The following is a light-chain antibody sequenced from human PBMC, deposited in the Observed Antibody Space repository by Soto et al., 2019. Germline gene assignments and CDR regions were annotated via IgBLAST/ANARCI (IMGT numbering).Light chain of an antibody. Sequence: QSVLTQPRSVSGSPGQSVTISCTGTSSDVGGYHSVSWYQQYPDRAPKFIIYDVSKRPSGVPDRFSGSKSGNTASLTISGLQAEDEADYYCCSYAGSYTYVFGTGTQLTVL. CDR2: DVS. CDR3: CSYAGSYTYV. V-gene: IGLV2-11*01. J-gene: IGLJ1*01. CDR1: SSDVGGYHS.